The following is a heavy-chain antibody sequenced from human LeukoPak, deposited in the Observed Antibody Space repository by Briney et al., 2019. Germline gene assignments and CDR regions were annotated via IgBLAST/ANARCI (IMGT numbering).Heavy chain of an antibody. CDR1: GYSISSSYY. CDR2: IYHNGST. J-gene: IGHJ4*02. Sequence: SETLSLTCTVSGYSISSSYYWGWIRQPPGKGLEWIGTIYHNGSTYYNPSLRSRVTMSVDTSKNRFSLKLSSVTAADTAVYYCARERADYYDSSGYPPTFDYWGQGTLVTVSS. CDR3: ARERADYYDSSGYPPTFDY. D-gene: IGHD3-22*01. V-gene: IGHV4-38-2*02.